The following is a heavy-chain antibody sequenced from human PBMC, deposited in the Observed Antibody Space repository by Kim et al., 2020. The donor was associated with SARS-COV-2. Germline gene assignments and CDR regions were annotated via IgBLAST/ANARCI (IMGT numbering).Heavy chain of an antibody. CDR3: AKDGPGDYDFWSGYYYGMDV. V-gene: IGHV3-30*02. D-gene: IGHD3-3*01. J-gene: IGHJ6*02. Sequence: RVTISRDNSKNTLYLQMNSLRAEDTAVYYCAKDGPGDYDFWSGYYYGMDVWGQGTTVTVSS.